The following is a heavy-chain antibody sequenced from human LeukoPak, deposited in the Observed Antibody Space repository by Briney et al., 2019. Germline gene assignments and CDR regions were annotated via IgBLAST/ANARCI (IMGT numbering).Heavy chain of an antibody. Sequence: SETLSLTCTVSGASISSTSYYWGWIRQPPGKGLEWIGSIYYSGSTYYNPSLKSRVTISVDTSKKQFSLKLSSVTAADTAVYYCARHIRTDGHNNWFDRWGQGTLVTVSS. V-gene: IGHV4-39*01. J-gene: IGHJ5*02. CDR1: GASISSTSYY. CDR3: ARHIRTDGHNNWFDR. D-gene: IGHD5-24*01. CDR2: IYYSGST.